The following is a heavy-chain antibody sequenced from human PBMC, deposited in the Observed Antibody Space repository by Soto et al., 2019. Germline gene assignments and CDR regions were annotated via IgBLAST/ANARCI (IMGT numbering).Heavy chain of an antibody. V-gene: IGHV1-18*01. CDR3: TREGCSSGSGTSSPPRIYGMAV. D-gene: IGHD3-10*01. CDR1: GYTFSSYG. CDR2: ISDYNGNT. J-gene: IGHJ6*02. Sequence: QAQLVQSGVEVKKAGASVKVSCKASGYTFSSYGISWARQAPGQGLEWMGWISDYNGNTQYAQQFQGSVFMTPDTGLRTAYMELRGLRFEYTAVYFSTREGCSSGSGTSSPPRIYGMAVWGQGTPVTVSS.